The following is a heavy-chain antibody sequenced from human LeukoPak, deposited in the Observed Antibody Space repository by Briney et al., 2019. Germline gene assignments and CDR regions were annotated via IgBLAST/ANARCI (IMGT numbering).Heavy chain of an antibody. CDR2: ISAYNGNT. CDR3: ARERGTASQTYYDFWSGYYQYNWFDP. Sequence: ASVKVFCKASGYTFTSYGISWVRQAPGQGLEWMGWISAYNGNTNYAQKLQGRVTMTTDTSTSTAYMELRSLRSDDTAVYYCARERGTASQTYYDFWSGYYQYNWFDPWGQGTLVTVSS. J-gene: IGHJ5*02. CDR1: GYTFTSYG. D-gene: IGHD3-3*01. V-gene: IGHV1-18*01.